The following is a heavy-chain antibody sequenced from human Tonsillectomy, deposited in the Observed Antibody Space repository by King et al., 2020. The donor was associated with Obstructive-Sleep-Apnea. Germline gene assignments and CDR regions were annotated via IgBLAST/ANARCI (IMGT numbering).Heavy chain of an antibody. D-gene: IGHD3-22*01. J-gene: IGHJ4*02. CDR3: ARGTYFDSSGSPDY. CDR2: ISPYNGNT. Sequence: QLVQSGAEVKKPGASVKVSCEPSGYSFTTYGINWVRQAPGRGLEWMGWISPYNGNTNFAQKFQGRLTLTTDTSTSTAYLDLRSLRSDDTAVYYCARGTYFDSSGSPDYWGQGTLVTVSS. CDR1: GYSFTTYG. V-gene: IGHV1-18*01.